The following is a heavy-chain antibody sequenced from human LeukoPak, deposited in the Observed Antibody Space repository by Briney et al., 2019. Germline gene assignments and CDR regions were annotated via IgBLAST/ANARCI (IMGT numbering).Heavy chain of an antibody. D-gene: IGHD6-13*01. CDR2: ISWRSSDI. CDR3: AKDRRPKGQQLVPDY. J-gene: IGHJ4*02. Sequence: GGSLRLSCAASGFTFSSYAMSWVRQAPGKGLEWVSSISWRSSDIEYADSVKGRFTISRDNSKNTLYLQMNSLRAEDTAVYYCAKDRRPKGQQLVPDYWGQGTLVTVSS. CDR1: GFTFSSYA. V-gene: IGHV3-23*01.